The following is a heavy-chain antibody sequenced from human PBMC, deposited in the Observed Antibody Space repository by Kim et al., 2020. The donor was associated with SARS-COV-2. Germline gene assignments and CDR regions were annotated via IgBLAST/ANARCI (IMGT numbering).Heavy chain of an antibody. V-gene: IGHV5-51*01. Sequence: FQGQVTISADKSISTAYLQWSSLKASDTAMYYCARRGKLVGATKRAFDYWGQGTLVTVSS. J-gene: IGHJ4*02. D-gene: IGHD1-26*01. CDR3: ARRGKLVGATKRAFDY.